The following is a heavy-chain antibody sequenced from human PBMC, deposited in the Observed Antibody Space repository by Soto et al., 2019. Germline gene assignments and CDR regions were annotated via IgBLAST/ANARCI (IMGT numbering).Heavy chain of an antibody. CDR1: GGSISSSYW. D-gene: IGHD3-22*01. Sequence: PSATLSLTCAVSGGSISSSYWWSWVRQPPGKGLEWIGEIYHSGSTNYNPSLKSRVTMSVDKSKNQFSLKLSSVTAADTAVYYCARSPDSSGYYPRRYYYGMDVWGQGTTVTVSS. V-gene: IGHV4-4*02. CDR3: ARSPDSSGYYPRRYYYGMDV. J-gene: IGHJ6*02. CDR2: IYHSGST.